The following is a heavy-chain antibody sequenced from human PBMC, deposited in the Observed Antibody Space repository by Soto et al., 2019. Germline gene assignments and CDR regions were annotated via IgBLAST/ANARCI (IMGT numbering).Heavy chain of an antibody. CDR1: GFTFSSYG. V-gene: IGHV3-30*18. D-gene: IGHD2-2*01. Sequence: QVQLVESGGGVVQPGRSLRLSCAASGFTFSSYGMHWVRQAPGKGLEWVAVISYGGSNKYYADSVKGRFTISRDNSKNTLYLQMNNLRAEDTAVYYCAKDSCISTSCYRLYNWFDPWGQGTLVTVSS. J-gene: IGHJ5*02. CDR2: ISYGGSNK. CDR3: AKDSCISTSCYRLYNWFDP.